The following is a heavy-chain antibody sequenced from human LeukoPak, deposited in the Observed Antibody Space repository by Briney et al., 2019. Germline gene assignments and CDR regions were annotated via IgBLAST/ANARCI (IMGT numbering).Heavy chain of an antibody. D-gene: IGHD2-2*01. CDR1: GFTFSSYS. V-gene: IGHV3-21*01. CDR3: AREPKDIVVVPAAHAGENDAFDI. J-gene: IGHJ3*02. Sequence: GGSLRLSCAASGFTFSSYSMNWVRQAPGKGLEWVSSISSSSSYIYYADSVKGRFTISRDNAKNSLYLQMNSLRAEDTAVYYCAREPKDIVVVPAAHAGENDAFDIWGQGTMVTVSS. CDR2: ISSSSSYI.